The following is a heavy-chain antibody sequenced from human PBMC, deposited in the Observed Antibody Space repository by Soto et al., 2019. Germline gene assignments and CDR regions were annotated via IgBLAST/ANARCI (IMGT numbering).Heavy chain of an antibody. D-gene: IGHD3-16*01. J-gene: IGHJ4*02. Sequence: VQPVQSGTEVKNPGSSVQLSCKTSGGSFNFAMSWVRQAPGQGLEWMGGITPIFPTAVEAPTVQGRVTSTADELTATVSIGLSSLTSEGTPVYCCGFRGGGGSHIEYWGPGSQVMVSS. CDR3: GFRGGGGSHIEY. V-gene: IGHV1-69*01. CDR2: ITPIFPTA. CDR1: GGSFNFA.